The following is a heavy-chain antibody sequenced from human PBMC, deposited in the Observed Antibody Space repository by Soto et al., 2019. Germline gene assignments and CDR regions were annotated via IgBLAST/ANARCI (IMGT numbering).Heavy chain of an antibody. CDR2: INGGGSSA. CDR3: TRGGGYSGYDPFDY. D-gene: IGHD5-12*01. J-gene: IGHJ4*02. Sequence: EVQLVESGGDLVQPGRSLRLSCAASGFSFSIFWMHWVRQAPGKGLVWVSSINGGGSSADYADSVKGRFTFSRDNAKNTVYLQMNSLRAEDTAVYYCTRGGGYSGYDPFDYWGQGTLVTVSS. CDR1: GFSFSIFW. V-gene: IGHV3-74*01.